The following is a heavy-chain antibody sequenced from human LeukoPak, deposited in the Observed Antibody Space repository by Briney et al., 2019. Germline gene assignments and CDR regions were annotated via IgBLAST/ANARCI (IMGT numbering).Heavy chain of an antibody. CDR1: GFTFSTYW. D-gene: IGHD6-19*01. CDR3: ARGIAVAGPYYFDY. Sequence: PGGSLRLSCAASGFTFSTYWMSWVRQAPGKGLEWVSYISSIDSTIYYADSVKGRFTISRDNAKNSLYLQMNSLRADDTAVYYCARGIAVAGPYYFDYWGRGTLVTVSS. V-gene: IGHV3-48*04. J-gene: IGHJ4*02. CDR2: ISSIDSTI.